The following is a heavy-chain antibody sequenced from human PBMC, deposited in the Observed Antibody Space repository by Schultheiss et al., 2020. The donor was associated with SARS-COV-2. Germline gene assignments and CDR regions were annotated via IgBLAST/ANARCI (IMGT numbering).Heavy chain of an antibody. Sequence: SVKVSCKASGYTFTGYYMHWVRQAPGQRLEWIGWIVVGSGNTNYAQKFQERVTMTRNTSISTAYMELSSLRSEDTAVYYCAAGRSYCGGDCYGGDAFDIWGQGTMVTVSS. CDR1: GYTFTGYY. V-gene: IGHV1-58*02. CDR2: IVVGSGNT. D-gene: IGHD2-21*02. CDR3: AAGRSYCGGDCYGGDAFDI. J-gene: IGHJ3*02.